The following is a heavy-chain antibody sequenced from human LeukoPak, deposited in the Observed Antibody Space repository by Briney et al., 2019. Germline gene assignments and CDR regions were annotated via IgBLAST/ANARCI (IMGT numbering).Heavy chain of an antibody. J-gene: IGHJ5*02. CDR1: GYSFTSYW. Sequence: GESLKISCNGSGYSFTSYWIGWVRQMPGNGLEWMGIIYPGDSDTRYSPSFQGQVTISSDKSISTAYLQWSSLKASDTAMYYCARLGSSSWYWFDPWGQGTLVTVSS. V-gene: IGHV5-51*01. D-gene: IGHD6-13*01. CDR3: ARLGSSSWYWFDP. CDR2: IYPGDSDT.